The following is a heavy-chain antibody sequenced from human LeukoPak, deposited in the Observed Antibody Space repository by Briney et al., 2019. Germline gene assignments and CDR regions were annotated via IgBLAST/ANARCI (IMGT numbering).Heavy chain of an antibody. CDR2: ISSSGSTI. CDR1: GFTFSSYE. Sequence: PGGSLRLSCAASGFTFSSYEMNWVRQAPGKGLEWVSYISSSGSTIYYADSVKGRFTISRDNAKNSLYLQMNSLRAEDTAVYYCARVVVFGSYFDYWGQGTLVTVSS. CDR3: ARVVVFGSYFDY. J-gene: IGHJ4*02. D-gene: IGHD3-3*01. V-gene: IGHV3-48*03.